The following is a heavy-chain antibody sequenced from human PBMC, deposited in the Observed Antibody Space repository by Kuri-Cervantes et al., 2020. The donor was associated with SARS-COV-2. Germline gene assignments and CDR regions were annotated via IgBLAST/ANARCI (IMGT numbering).Heavy chain of an antibody. Sequence: GESLKISCAASGFTFSSYWMHWVRQAPGKGLEWVSYISSSSSYTNYADSVKGRFTISRDNAKNSLCLQMNSLRAEDTAVYYCARIVGGGSWFDPWGQGTLVTVSS. CDR3: ARIVGGGSWFDP. D-gene: IGHD1-26*01. CDR1: GFTFSSYW. V-gene: IGHV3-21*05. CDR2: ISSSSSYT. J-gene: IGHJ5*02.